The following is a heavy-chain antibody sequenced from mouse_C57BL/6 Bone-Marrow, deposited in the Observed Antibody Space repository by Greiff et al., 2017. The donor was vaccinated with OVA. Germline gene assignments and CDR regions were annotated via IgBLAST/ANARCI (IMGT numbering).Heavy chain of an antibody. D-gene: IGHD2-4*01. Sequence: DVKLQESGGGLVQPKGSLKLSCAASGFSFNTYAMNWVRQAPGKGLEWVARIRSKSNNYATYYADSVKDRFTISRDDSESMLYLQMNNLKTEDTAMYYCVRGDYDVEDYYAMDDWGQGTSVTVSS. V-gene: IGHV10-1*01. CDR3: VRGDYDVEDYYAMDD. J-gene: IGHJ4*01. CDR1: GFSFNTYA. CDR2: IRSKSNNYAT.